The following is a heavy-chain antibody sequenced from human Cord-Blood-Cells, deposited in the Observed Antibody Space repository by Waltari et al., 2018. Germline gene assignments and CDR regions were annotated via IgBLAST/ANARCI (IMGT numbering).Heavy chain of an antibody. V-gene: IGHV1-2*02. CDR1: GYTFTGYY. Sequence: QVQLVQSGAEVKKPGASVKVSCKASGYTFTGYYMHWVRQAPGQGLEWMGWINPNSGGTNYAQKFQGRVTMTRDTSISTAYMELSRLRSDDTAVYYCARGVGRSGRDDAFDIWGQGTMVTVSS. CDR2: INPNSGGT. CDR3: ARGVGRSGRDDAFDI. D-gene: IGHD1-26*01. J-gene: IGHJ3*02.